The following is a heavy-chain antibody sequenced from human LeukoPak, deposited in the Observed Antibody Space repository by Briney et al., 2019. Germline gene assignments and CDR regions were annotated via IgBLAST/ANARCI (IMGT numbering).Heavy chain of an antibody. CDR2: IRGKANTYAT. CDR1: GFTFSGSA. D-gene: IGHD6-19*01. J-gene: IGHJ4*02. CDR3: ARGEGWYYY. V-gene: IGHV3-73*01. Sequence: GGSLRLSCAASGFTFSGSAINWVRQAPGKGLEWVGRIRGKANTYATLYDASVKGRFTISRDDSKNTAYLQMNSLKTEDTAVYYCARGEGWYYYWGQGTLVTVSS.